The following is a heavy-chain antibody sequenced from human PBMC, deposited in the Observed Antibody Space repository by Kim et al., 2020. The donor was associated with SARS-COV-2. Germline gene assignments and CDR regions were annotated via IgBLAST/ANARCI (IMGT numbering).Heavy chain of an antibody. Sequence: GGSLRLSCAASGFTVSSNYMSWVRQAPGKGLEWVSVIYSGGSTYYADSVKGRFTISRDNSKNTLYLQMNSLRAEDTAVYYCARDLMVRADNDYWGQGTLVTVSS. V-gene: IGHV3-66*01. CDR2: IYSGGST. CDR3: ARDLMVRADNDY. CDR1: GFTVSSNY. J-gene: IGHJ4*02. D-gene: IGHD3-10*01.